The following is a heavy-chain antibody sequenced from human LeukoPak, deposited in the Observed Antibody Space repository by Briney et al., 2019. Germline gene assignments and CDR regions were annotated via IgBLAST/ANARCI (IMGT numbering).Heavy chain of an antibody. D-gene: IGHD3-10*01. V-gene: IGHV1-46*01. CDR2: INPSSGST. Sequence: ASVKVSCKASGYTFTSYGISWVRQAPGQGLEWMGIINPSSGSTTYAQKFQGRVTMTRDTSTSTVYMELSSLRSEDTAVYYCARDRGAEDAFDIWGQGTMVTVSS. CDR1: GYTFTSYG. CDR3: ARDRGAEDAFDI. J-gene: IGHJ3*02.